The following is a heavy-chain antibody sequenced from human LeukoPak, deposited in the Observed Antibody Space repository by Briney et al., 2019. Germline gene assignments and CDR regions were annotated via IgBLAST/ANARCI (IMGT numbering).Heavy chain of an antibody. V-gene: IGHV1-69*01. D-gene: IGHD3-10*01. CDR3: ARPSPGYYGAGSYSLDP. CDR2: IIPIFGTA. J-gene: IGHJ5*02. Sequence: AASVKVSCKASGGTFSSYAISWVRQAPGQGLEWMGGIIPIFGTANYAQKFQGRVTITADESTSTAYMELSSLRSEDTAVYYCARPSPGYYGAGSYSLDPWGQGTLVTVSS. CDR1: GGTFSSYA.